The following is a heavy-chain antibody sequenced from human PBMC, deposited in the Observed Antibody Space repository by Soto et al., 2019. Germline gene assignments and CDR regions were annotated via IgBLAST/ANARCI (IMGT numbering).Heavy chain of an antibody. V-gene: IGHV4-59*01. D-gene: IGHD1-1*01. CDR2: IYYSGST. J-gene: IGHJ6*02. Sequence: PSETLSLTCTVSGGSISSYYWTWIRQPLGKGLEWIGYIYYSGSTNYNPSLKSRVTISVDTSKNQFSLKLSSVTAADTAVYYCARDLRLERRFYYYYGMDVWGQGTTVT. CDR3: ARDLRLERRFYYYYGMDV. CDR1: GGSISSYY.